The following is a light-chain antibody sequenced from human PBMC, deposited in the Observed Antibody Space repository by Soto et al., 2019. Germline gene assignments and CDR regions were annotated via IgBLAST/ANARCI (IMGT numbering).Light chain of an antibody. J-gene: IGKJ1*01. CDR3: QHYGHPQWT. CDR2: GVF. CDR1: RDAYNGY. V-gene: IGKV3-20*01. Sequence: EIVLTQSPDNLSLSPGERATLSCRASRDAYNGYLAWYQQRPGQAPRLLIYGVFTRANGIPDRFSGSGFGTDFTLTITRLEPEDSAVYYCQHYGHPQWTFGQGTKVEI.